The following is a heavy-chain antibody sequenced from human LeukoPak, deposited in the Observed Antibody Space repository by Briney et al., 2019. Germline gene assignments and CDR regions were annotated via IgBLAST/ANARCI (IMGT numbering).Heavy chain of an antibody. CDR2: IYYSGNT. D-gene: IGHD2-2*01. V-gene: IGHV4-39*01. J-gene: IGHJ6*03. CDR1: LGSISSSIYY. Sequence: PSETLSLTCTVSLGSISSSIYYSGWIRQPPGKGLEWIGSIYYSGNTYYNPSLKSRVTISVDTSKNQFSLKLSSVTAADTAVYYCARRTSRYYMDVWGKGTTVTVSS. CDR3: ARRTSRYYMDV.